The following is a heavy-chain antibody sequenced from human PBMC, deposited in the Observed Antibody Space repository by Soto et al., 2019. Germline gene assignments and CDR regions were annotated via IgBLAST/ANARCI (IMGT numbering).Heavy chain of an antibody. CDR2: LSGSGGTT. CDR1: GFTFNTYA. J-gene: IGHJ4*02. CDR3: AKQRAGYGSGSDTYYFDF. Sequence: EVQLLESGGGLVQPGGSLRLSCSTSGFTFNTYAMNWVRQAPGKGLEWVSALSGSGGTTYYADSVRGRFTISRDNSKNTLFLHMNSLRAEDTALYYCAKQRAGYGSGSDTYYFDFWGQGTLVTFSS. D-gene: IGHD3-10*01. V-gene: IGHV3-23*01.